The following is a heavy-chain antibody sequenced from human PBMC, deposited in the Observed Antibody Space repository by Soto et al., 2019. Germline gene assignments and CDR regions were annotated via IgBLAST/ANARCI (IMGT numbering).Heavy chain of an antibody. Sequence: GGSLRLSCAASGFTFSNYAMSWVRRAPGKGLEWVSGISGSGGSTYYTNSMKGRFAISRDNSKNTLYLQVNSLRAEDTAVYYCARDRPYSSSWYPYWGQGTLVTVSS. CDR2: ISGSGGST. CDR3: ARDRPYSSSWYPY. J-gene: IGHJ4*02. CDR1: GFTFSNYA. V-gene: IGHV3-23*01. D-gene: IGHD6-13*01.